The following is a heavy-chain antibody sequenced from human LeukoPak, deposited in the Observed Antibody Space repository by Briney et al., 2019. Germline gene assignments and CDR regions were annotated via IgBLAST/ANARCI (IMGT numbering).Heavy chain of an antibody. V-gene: IGHV2-5*02. Sequence: SGPTLVKPTQTLTLTCTFSGFSLSTSGVGVGWIRQPPGKALERLALIYWDDDKRYSPSLKSRLTITKDTSKNQVVLTMTNMDPVDTATYYCAHLPLVVQAFDIWGQGTMVTVSS. D-gene: IGHD1-1*01. CDR3: AHLPLVVQAFDI. J-gene: IGHJ3*02. CDR1: GFSLSTSGVG. CDR2: IYWDDDK.